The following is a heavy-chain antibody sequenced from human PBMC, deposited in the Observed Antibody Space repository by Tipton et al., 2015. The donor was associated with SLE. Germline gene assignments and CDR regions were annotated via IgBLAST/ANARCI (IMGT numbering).Heavy chain of an antibody. D-gene: IGHD2-15*01. CDR3: ARDGRGYCDNSGCSEYNWFDP. V-gene: IGHV4-38-2*02. Sequence: TLSLTCSVSGYSISSGYYWGWIRQPPGKGLQWIANMYHSGSTYYNYSLKSRVTISVDTSKNQFSLKLSSVTAADTAVYYCARDGRGYCDNSGCSEYNWFDPWGQGTLVTVSS. CDR1: GYSISSGYY. CDR2: MYHSGST. J-gene: IGHJ5*02.